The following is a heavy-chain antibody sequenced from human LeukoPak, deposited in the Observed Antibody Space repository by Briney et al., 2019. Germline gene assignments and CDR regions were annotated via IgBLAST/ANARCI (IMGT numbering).Heavy chain of an antibody. D-gene: IGHD4-17*01. Sequence: ASVKVSCKPSGYIFTSADINWVRQATGQGLEWMGYINPNTGKTGYAQKFQGRVTFTRNTAINTAYLELSSLTSEDTAVYYCARVSGDYLYVPYDPWGQGTLVTVSS. CDR3: ARVSGDYLYVPYDP. V-gene: IGHV1-8*03. CDR2: INPNTGKT. CDR1: GYIFTSAD. J-gene: IGHJ5*02.